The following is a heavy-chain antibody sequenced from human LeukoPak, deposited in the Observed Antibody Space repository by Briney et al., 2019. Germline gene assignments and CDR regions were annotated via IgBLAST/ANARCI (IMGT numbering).Heavy chain of an antibody. CDR2: IYNSGIT. CDR3: ARHGRDGYNYGPVVYY. CDR1: GGSISGYY. J-gene: IGHJ4*02. Sequence: SETLSLTCTVSGGSISGYYWTWIRQLPGKGLEWIGYIYNSGITNYNPSLKSRVTVSVDTSKNQFSLKLSSVTAADTAVYYCARHGRDGYNYGPVVYYWGQGTLVTVSS. V-gene: IGHV4-59*08. D-gene: IGHD5-24*01.